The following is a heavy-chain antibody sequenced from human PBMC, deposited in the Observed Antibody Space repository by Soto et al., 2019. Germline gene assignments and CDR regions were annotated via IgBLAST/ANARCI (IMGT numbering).Heavy chain of an antibody. Sequence: GGSLRLSCAASGFTFSNAWMNWVRQAPGKGLEWVGRIKSKTDGGTTDYAAPVKGRFTISRDDSKNTLYLQMNSLKTEDTAVYYCTHNPEVETEPDQIYFDYWGQGTLVTVSS. V-gene: IGHV3-15*07. CDR1: GFTFSNAW. J-gene: IGHJ4*02. D-gene: IGHD2-2*01. CDR3: THNPEVETEPDQIYFDY. CDR2: IKSKTDGGTT.